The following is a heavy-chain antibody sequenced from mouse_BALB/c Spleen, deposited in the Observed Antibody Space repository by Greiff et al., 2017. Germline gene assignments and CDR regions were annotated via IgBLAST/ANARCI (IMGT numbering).Heavy chain of an antibody. CDR2: ISSGGST. CDR1: GFTFSSYA. J-gene: IGHJ4*01. V-gene: IGHV5-6-5*01. CDR3: ARDGVYYAMDY. Sequence: EVQVVESGGGLVKPGGSLKLSCAASGFTFSSYAMSWVRQTPEKRLEWVASISSGGSTYYPDSVKGRFTISRDNARNILYLQMSSLRSEDTAMYYCARDGVYYAMDYWGQGTSVTVSS.